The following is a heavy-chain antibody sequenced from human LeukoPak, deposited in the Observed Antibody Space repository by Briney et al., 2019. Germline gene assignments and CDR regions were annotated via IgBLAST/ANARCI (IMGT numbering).Heavy chain of an antibody. J-gene: IGHJ3*01. CDR1: GFAFKKYA. CDR3: AKDPNGDYIGTFDG. Sequence: PGGSLRLSCATSGFAFKKYAMYWVRQAPGKGLEWVSTIFGSGDRTQYTDSVKGRFTISRDNSKNTLYLQMNSLRAEDTAVYYCAKDPNGDYIGTFDGRGQGTMVTVSS. V-gene: IGHV3-23*01. D-gene: IGHD4-17*01. CDR2: IFGSGDRT.